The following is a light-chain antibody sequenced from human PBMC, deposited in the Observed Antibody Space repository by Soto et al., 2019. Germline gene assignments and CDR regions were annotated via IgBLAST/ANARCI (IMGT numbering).Light chain of an antibody. CDR2: DAS. CDR1: QSVSSY. Sequence: EVVLTQSPATLSLSPGERATLSCRASQSVSSYLAWYQQKPGQAPRLLIYDASNRATGIPARFSGSGSGTDFALTISSLEPEDSAVYYCQQRSNWLTFGGGTK. V-gene: IGKV3-11*01. CDR3: QQRSNWLT. J-gene: IGKJ4*01.